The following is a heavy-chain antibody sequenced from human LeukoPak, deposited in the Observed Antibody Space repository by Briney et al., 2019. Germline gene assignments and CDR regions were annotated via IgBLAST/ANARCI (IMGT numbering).Heavy chain of an antibody. CDR2: IWHDGSNK. CDR3: ARGYSRAAFDI. V-gene: IGHV3-33*08. J-gene: IGHJ3*02. CDR1: GFTFSSCT. D-gene: IGHD2-15*01. Sequence: GGSLRLSCAASGFTFSSCTMNWVRQAPGKGLEWVAVIWHDGSNKYYGDSVNGRFTFSRDNSKNTLYLQMNSLRAEDTALYYCARGYSRAAFDIWGQGTMVTVSS.